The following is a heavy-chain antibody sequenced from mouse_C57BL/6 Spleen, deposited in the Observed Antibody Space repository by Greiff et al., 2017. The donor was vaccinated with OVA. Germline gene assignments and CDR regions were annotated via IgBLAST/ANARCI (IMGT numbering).Heavy chain of an antibody. CDR3: ARNGPWFAY. CDR1: GFTFSDYG. J-gene: IGHJ3*01. V-gene: IGHV5-17*01. CDR2: ISSGSSTI. Sequence: EVKVEESGGGLVKPGGSLRLSCAASGFTFSDYGMHWVRQAPEKGLEWVAYISSGSSTIYYADTVKGRFTISRDNAKNTLFLQMTSLRSEDTAMYYCARNGPWFAYWGQGTLVTVSA.